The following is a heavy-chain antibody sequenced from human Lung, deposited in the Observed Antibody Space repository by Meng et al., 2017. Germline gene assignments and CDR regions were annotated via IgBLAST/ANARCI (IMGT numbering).Heavy chain of an antibody. CDR1: EFTFSDYS. V-gene: IGHV3-21*01. CDR3: ARGSYQPLLLSALDY. CDR2: ISNTGKYI. D-gene: IGHD2-15*01. J-gene: IGHJ4*02. Sequence: EVQLVESGGGLVTPGGSLRLSCAASEFTFSDYSMNWVRQAPGKGLEWVSFISNTGKYIYYADSVKGRFTISRDNAKNSLYLQINSLRAEDTAVYYCARGSYQPLLLSALDYWGQGTLVTVSS.